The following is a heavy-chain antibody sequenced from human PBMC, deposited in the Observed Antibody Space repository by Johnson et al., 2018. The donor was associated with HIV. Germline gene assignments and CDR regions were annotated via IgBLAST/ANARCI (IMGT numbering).Heavy chain of an antibody. CDR2: LNWNGGST. CDR3: ARDEDAIMIVVAGGAFDI. Sequence: VQLVESGGGLVQPGGSLRLSCAASGFTFDDYGMSWVRQAPGKGLEWVSGLNWNGGSTRYADSVKGRFIISRDNAKNSLYLQMNSLRAEDTALYYCARDEDAIMIVVAGGAFDIWGQGTMVTVSS. CDR1: GFTFDDYG. V-gene: IGHV3-20*04. D-gene: IGHD3-22*01. J-gene: IGHJ3*02.